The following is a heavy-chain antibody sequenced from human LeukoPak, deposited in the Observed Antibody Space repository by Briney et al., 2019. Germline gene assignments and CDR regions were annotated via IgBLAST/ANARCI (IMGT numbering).Heavy chain of an antibody. CDR1: GIIVSTNY. CDR3: ARDFTPEWFDIH. J-gene: IGHJ4*02. CDR2: AFSDGRT. Sequence: GGSLRLSCAASGIIVSTNYMSWVRQAPGKGLEWVSIAFSDGRTFYADSVKGRFTISRDNSKNTVYLQMNSLRADDTAVYYCARDFTPEWFDIHWGQGTLVTVS. D-gene: IGHD3-3*01. V-gene: IGHV3-53*05.